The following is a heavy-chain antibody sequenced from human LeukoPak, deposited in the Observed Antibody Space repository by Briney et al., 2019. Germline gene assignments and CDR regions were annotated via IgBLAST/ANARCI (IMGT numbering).Heavy chain of an antibody. V-gene: IGHV4-59*08. CDR2: NYYSGST. CDR1: GGSISSYY. D-gene: IGHD6-6*01. J-gene: IGHJ4*02. Sequence: SETLSLTCTVSGGSISSYYWSWIRQPPGKGLEWIGYNYYSGSTNYNPSLKSRVTISVDTSKNQYSLKLSSVTAADTAVYYCARRGYSRSSYFDYWGQGTLVTVSS. CDR3: ARRGYSRSSYFDY.